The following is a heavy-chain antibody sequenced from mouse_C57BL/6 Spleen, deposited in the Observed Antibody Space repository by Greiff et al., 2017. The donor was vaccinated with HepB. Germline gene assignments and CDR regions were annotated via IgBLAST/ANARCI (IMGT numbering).Heavy chain of an antibody. CDR1: GFTFSSYT. CDR3: ARRGGYYLYFDY. Sequence: EVHLVESGGGLVKPGGSLKLSCAASGFTFSSYTMSWVRQTPEKRLEWVATISGGGGNTYYPDSVKGRFTISRDNAKNTLYLQMSSLRSEDTALYYCARRGGYYLYFDYWGQGTTLTVSS. V-gene: IGHV5-9*01. D-gene: IGHD2-3*01. J-gene: IGHJ2*01. CDR2: ISGGGGNT.